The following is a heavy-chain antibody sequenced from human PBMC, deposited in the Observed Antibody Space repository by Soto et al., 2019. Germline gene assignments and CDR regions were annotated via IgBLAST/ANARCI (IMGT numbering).Heavy chain of an antibody. V-gene: IGHV1-69*02. CDR2: IIPILGIA. D-gene: IGHD6-19*01. J-gene: IGHJ4*02. Sequence: GASVKVSCKASGGTFSSYTISWVRQAPGQGLEWMGRIIPILGIANYAQKFQGRVTITADKSTSTAYMELSSLRSEDTAVYYCAVRVASSGWYPFDYWGQGTLVTVSS. CDR1: GGTFSSYT. CDR3: AVRVASSGWYPFDY.